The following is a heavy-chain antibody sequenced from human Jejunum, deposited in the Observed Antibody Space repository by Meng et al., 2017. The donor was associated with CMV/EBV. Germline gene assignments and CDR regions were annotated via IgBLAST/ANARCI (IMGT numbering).Heavy chain of an antibody. CDR2: VEYTGST. CDR1: SVSSGTSF. V-gene: IGHV4-61*01. CDR3: ARGEKRSQYYYGLDV. J-gene: IGHJ6*02. Sequence: SVSSGTSFWSWIRQPPGRGLEWIGYVEYTGSTNYNPSLKSRVIISVDTSKNQFSLKLRSVSAADTAVYYCARGEKRSQYYYGLDVWGQGTTVTVSS. D-gene: IGHD1-26*01.